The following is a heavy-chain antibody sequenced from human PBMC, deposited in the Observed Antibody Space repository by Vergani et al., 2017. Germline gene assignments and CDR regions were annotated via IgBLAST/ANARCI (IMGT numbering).Heavy chain of an antibody. V-gene: IGHV3-74*01. D-gene: IGHD2-2*01. CDR2: ISWNSGSI. CDR3: ARDPVPAAAS. Sequence: EVQLVESGGGLVQPGGSLRLSCAASGFTFSSYWMHWVRQAPGKGLEWVSGISWNSGSIGYADSVKGRFTISRDNAKNSLYLQMNSLRAEDTAVYYCARDPVPAAASWGQGTLVTVSS. CDR1: GFTFSSYW. J-gene: IGHJ4*02.